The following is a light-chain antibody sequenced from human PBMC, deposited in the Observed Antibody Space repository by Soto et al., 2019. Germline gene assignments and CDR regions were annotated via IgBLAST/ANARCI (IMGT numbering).Light chain of an antibody. CDR1: SSDVGGYNY. V-gene: IGLV2-14*01. CDR2: EVS. J-gene: IGLJ3*02. CDR3: SSYTSSSTLV. Sequence: QSVLTQPASVSGSPGQSITISCTGTSSDVGGYNYVSWYQQHPGKAPKLMIYEVSNRPSGVSTRFSGSKSGNTASLTISGLQAEDEADYYCSSYTSSSTLVFGGGTK.